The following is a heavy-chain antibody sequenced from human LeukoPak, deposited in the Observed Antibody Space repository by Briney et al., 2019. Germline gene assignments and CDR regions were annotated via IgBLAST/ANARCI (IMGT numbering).Heavy chain of an antibody. CDR2: ISSTSGYI. CDR3: ARGLRIAVAGNIDY. Sequence: PGGSLRLSCTASGFTFRDYSMNWVRQAPGKGLEWVSSISSTSGYIYYADSVKGQFTISRDNAKNSLYLQMNSLRAEDTAVYYCARGLRIAVAGNIDYWGQGTLVTVSS. J-gene: IGHJ4*02. D-gene: IGHD6-19*01. V-gene: IGHV3-21*01. CDR1: GFTFRDYS.